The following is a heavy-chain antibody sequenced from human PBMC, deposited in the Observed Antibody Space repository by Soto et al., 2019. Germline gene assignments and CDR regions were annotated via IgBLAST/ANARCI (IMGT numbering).Heavy chain of an antibody. D-gene: IGHD3-10*01. CDR3: ASGLGSEGRLLWFGEN. CDR1: GFTFSSYW. V-gene: IGHV3-74*01. J-gene: IGHJ4*02. CDR2: INSDGSST. Sequence: EVQLVESGGGLVQPGGSLRLSCAASGFTFSSYWMHWVRQAPGKGLVWVSRINSDGSSTSYADSVKGRFTISRDNAKNTLYLQMNSLRAEDTAVYYCASGLGSEGRLLWFGENWGQGTLVTVSS.